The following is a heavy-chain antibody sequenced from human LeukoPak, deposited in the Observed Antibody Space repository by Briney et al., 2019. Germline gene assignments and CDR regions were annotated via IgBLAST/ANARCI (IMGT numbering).Heavy chain of an antibody. Sequence: SETLSLTCTVSGGSISSSNYYWGWIRQPPGKGLEWIGYISYSGSTNYNPSLKSRVTISVDTSKNQFSLKVHSVTGADTAIYYCARHRAYYDSSGYYYYFDYWGQGTLVPVSS. CDR2: ISYSGST. V-gene: IGHV4-61*05. J-gene: IGHJ4*02. D-gene: IGHD3-22*01. CDR1: GGSISSSNYY. CDR3: ARHRAYYDSSGYYYYFDY.